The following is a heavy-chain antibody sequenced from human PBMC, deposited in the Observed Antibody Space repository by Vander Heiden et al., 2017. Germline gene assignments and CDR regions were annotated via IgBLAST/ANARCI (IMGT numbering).Heavy chain of an antibody. CDR3: TTGSGGSDAFDI. CDR1: GSTFSGSV. D-gene: IGHD2-15*01. CDR2: IRSKANSDAT. V-gene: IGHV3-73*02. J-gene: IGHJ3*02. Sequence: EVQLVESGGGLVQPGGSLTLSCAASGSTFSGSVMHWVRQASGKGLEWVGRIRSKANSDATAYAASVKGRFTISRDDSKNTAYLQMSSLKTEDTAVYYCTTGSGGSDAFDIWGQGTMVTVSS.